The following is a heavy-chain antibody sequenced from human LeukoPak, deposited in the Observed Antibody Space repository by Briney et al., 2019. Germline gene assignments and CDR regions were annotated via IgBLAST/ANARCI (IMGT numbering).Heavy chain of an antibody. V-gene: IGHV1-18*01. CDR3: ARDYSGSFVGWFDP. CDR2: ISAYNGNT. Sequence: ASVNVSCKASGYTFTSYGISWVRQAPGQGLEWMGWISAYNGNTNYAQKLQGRVTMTTDTSTSTAYMELRSLRSDDTAVYYCARDYSGSFVGWFDPWGEGTLVTVSS. D-gene: IGHD1-26*01. J-gene: IGHJ5*02. CDR1: GYTFTSYG.